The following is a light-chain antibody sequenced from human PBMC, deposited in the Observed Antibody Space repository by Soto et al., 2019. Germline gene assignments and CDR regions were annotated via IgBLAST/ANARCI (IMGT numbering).Light chain of an antibody. V-gene: IGLV2-14*01. CDR2: EVS. J-gene: IGLJ2*01. CDR3: SSYTSSNTLV. Sequence: QSALTQPASVSGSPGQSITISCTGTSSDVGAYNYVSWYQQHPGKAPKLMIFEVSDRPSGVSNRFSGSKSGNTASLTISGLQAEDEAEYYSSSYTSSNTLVFGGGTKLTVL. CDR1: SSDVGAYNY.